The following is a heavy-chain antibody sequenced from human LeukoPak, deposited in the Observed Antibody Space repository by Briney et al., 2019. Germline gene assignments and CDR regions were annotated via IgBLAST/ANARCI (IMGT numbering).Heavy chain of an antibody. J-gene: IGHJ5*02. Sequence: NPSETLSLTCTVSGGSISSSSYYWGWIRQPPGKGLEWIGSIYYSGSTYYNPSLKSRVTISVDTSKNQFSLKLSSVTAADTAVYYCARHYTILWGSPESWFDPWGQGTLVTVSS. CDR3: ARHYTILWGSPESWFDP. V-gene: IGHV4-39*01. D-gene: IGHD3-16*01. CDR2: IYYSGST. CDR1: GGSISSSSYY.